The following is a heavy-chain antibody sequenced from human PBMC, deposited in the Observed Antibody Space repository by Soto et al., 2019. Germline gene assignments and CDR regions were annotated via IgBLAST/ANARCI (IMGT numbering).Heavy chain of an antibody. J-gene: IGHJ4*02. CDR1: GGSISSGDYY. V-gene: IGHV4-30-4*01. CDR2: IYYSGST. Sequence: SETLSLTCTVSGGSISSGDYYWSWIRQPPGKGLEWIGYIYYSGSTYYNPSLKSRVTISVDTSKNQFSLKLSSVTAADTAVYYCASGGCSGGSCSFDYLGQGTLVTVSS. D-gene: IGHD2-15*01. CDR3: ASGGCSGGSCSFDY.